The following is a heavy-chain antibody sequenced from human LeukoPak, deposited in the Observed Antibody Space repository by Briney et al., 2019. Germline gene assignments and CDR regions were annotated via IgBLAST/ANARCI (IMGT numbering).Heavy chain of an antibody. CDR2: IIPIFGTA. V-gene: IGHV1-69*13. CDR3: ARGPVLRFLEWLLDGAFDI. J-gene: IGHJ3*02. CDR1: GGTFSSYA. Sequence: ASVKVSCKASGGTFSSYAISWVRQAPGQGLEWMGGIIPIFGTANYAQKFQGRVTITADESTSTAYMELSSLRSEDTAVYYCARGPVLRFLEWLLDGAFDIWGQGTMVTVSS. D-gene: IGHD3-3*01.